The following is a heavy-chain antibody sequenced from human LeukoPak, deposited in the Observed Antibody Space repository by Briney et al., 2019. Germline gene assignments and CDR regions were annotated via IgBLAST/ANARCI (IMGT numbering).Heavy chain of an antibody. D-gene: IGHD1-26*01. J-gene: IGHJ4*02. Sequence: SETLSLTCTVSGGSISSYYWSWIRQPPGKGLEGIGYIYYSGSTNYNPSLKSRVTISVDTSKNQFSLKLSSVTAADTAVYYCARDPGDIVGALTPSYYFDYWGQGTLVTVSS. CDR1: GGSISSYY. CDR2: IYYSGST. V-gene: IGHV4-59*01. CDR3: ARDPGDIVGALTPSYYFDY.